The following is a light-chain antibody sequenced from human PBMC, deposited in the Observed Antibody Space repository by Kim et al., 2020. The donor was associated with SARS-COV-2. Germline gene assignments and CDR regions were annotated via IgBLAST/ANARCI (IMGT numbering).Light chain of an antibody. J-gene: IGLJ3*02. V-gene: IGLV6-57*02. Sequence: GKTVTISCTGSSGSIASNYVQWYQQRPGSAPTTVIYEDNQRPSGVPDRCSGSSDSASNSASLTISGLKTEDEADYYCQSYDSSNWVFGGGTQLTVL. CDR3: QSYDSSNWV. CDR2: EDN. CDR1: SGSIASNY.